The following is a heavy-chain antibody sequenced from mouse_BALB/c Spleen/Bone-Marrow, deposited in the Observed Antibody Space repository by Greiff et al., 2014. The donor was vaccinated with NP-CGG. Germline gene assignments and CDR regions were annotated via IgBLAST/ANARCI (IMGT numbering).Heavy chain of an antibody. CDR3: ARGRTTVVSDY. J-gene: IGHJ2*02. Sequence: VHVKQSGAEVVKPGASVKVSCKASGYTFTNYWMQWVKQRPGQGLEWIGEIEPSDSYTNYNQDFKGKATLTVDKSSSTAYMQLSSLTSEDSAVYYCARGRTTVVSDYWGQGTSLTVSS. CDR1: GYTFTNYW. D-gene: IGHD1-1*01. CDR2: IEPSDSYT. V-gene: IGHV1-69*02.